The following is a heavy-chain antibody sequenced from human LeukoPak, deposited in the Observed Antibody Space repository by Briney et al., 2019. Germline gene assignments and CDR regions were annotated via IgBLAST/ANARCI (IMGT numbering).Heavy chain of an antibody. Sequence: PAEPLSLTCAASGGSINSYYWGWVRQAAGKGLEWIGRIYTTGTTYYSPSLKSRLTMSVDTSKNQFSLNLRSVTAADTALYYCGRQGYTAAYYFLDYWSQGTLVTVSS. V-gene: IGHV4-4*07. D-gene: IGHD1-26*01. CDR3: GRQGYTAAYYFLDY. J-gene: IGHJ4*02. CDR1: GGSINSYY. CDR2: IYTTGTT.